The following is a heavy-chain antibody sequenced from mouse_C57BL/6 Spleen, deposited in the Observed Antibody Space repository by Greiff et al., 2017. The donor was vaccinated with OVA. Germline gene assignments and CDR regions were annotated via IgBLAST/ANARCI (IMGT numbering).Heavy chain of an antibody. D-gene: IGHD1-1*01. V-gene: IGHV1-80*01. CDR2: IYPGDGDT. CDR3: ARKRRRSYYFDY. CDR1: GYAFSSYW. J-gene: IGHJ2*01. Sequence: QVQLKQSGAELVKPGASVKISCKASGYAFSSYWMNWVKQRPGKGLEWIGQIYPGDGDTNYNGKFKGKATLTADKSSSTAYMQLSSLTSEDSAVYFCARKRRRSYYFDYWGQGTTLTVSS.